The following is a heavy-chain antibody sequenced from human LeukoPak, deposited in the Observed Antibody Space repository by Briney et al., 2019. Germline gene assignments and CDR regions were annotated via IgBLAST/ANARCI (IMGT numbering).Heavy chain of an antibody. J-gene: IGHJ6*03. CDR1: GFTFSSYS. Sequence: GGSLRLSCAASGFTFSSYSVNWVRQAPGKGLEWVSSISSSSSYIYYADSVKGRFTISRDNAKNSLYLQMNSLRAEDTAVYYCARENDGSSGWYGPANYMDVWGKGTTVTVSS. D-gene: IGHD6-19*01. V-gene: IGHV3-21*01. CDR3: ARENDGSSGWYGPANYMDV. CDR2: ISSSSSYI.